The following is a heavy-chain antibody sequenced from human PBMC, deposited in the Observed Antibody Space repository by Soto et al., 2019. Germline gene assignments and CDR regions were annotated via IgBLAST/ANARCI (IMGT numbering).Heavy chain of an antibody. CDR2: FLPITGFK. D-gene: IGHD5-12*01. CDR3: ATIRVRGGPLRFED. Sequence: QVQLVQSGAEVKKPGSSVKVSCKTSGGLFSVFSFNWVRQAPGQGLEWMGGFLPITGFKDYAQKFQGRLTITADRSTSTIYMELSRLTSDDTANYYCATIRVRGGPLRFEDGGQGTLISVSS. J-gene: IGHJ4*01. V-gene: IGHV1-69*17. CDR1: GGLFSVFS.